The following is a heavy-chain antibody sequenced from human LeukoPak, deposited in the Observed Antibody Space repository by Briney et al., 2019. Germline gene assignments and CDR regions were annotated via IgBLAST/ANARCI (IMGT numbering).Heavy chain of an antibody. D-gene: IGHD6-13*01. V-gene: IGHV4-39*01. CDR1: GGSISSSSYH. CDR3: ARTTGYSQIV. Sequence: SETLSLTCTVSGGSISSSSYHWGWIRQPAGKGLEWIGSIYYSGTTYYNPSLKSRVTISVDTSKNQFSLKLSSVTAADTAVYYCARTTGYSQIVWGQGTMVTVSS. CDR2: IYYSGTT. J-gene: IGHJ3*01.